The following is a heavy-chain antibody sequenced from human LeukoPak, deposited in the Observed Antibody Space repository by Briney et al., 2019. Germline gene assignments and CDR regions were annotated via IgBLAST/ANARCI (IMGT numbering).Heavy chain of an antibody. J-gene: IGHJ4*02. CDR1: GGSISSFY. Sequence: PSETLSLTCTVSGGSISSFYWSWIRQPPGKGLEWIGYIYYSGNTNYNPSLKNRVTISVDTSKNQFSLNLSSVTAADTAVYYCARGYSGSYGRFDYWGKGTLATVSS. V-gene: IGHV4-59*01. CDR3: ARGYSGSYGRFDY. CDR2: IYYSGNT. D-gene: IGHD1-26*01.